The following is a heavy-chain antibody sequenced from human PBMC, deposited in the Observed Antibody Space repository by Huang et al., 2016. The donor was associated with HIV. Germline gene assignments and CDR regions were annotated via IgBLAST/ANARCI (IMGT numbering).Heavy chain of an antibody. J-gene: IGHJ4*02. CDR2: VRYDGSKT. CDR1: GFRVSGYD. CDR3: AKDSPHSYNVLDS. D-gene: IGHD3-10*02. V-gene: IGHV3-30*02. Sequence: QVQLVESGGGVVQPGGSPRLACAASGFRVSGYDMHWVRQATGKGLEWVAFVRYDGSKTDYADSVKGRLTISRDNSKNTLYLQMSSLKTEDTAFYFCAKDSPHSYNVLDSWGQGTLVTVSS.